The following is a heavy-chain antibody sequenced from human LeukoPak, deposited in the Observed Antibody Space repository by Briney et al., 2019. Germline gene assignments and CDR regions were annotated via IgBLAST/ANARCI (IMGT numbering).Heavy chain of an antibody. CDR2: ISYSGST. CDR3: ARSGGDLLYFDY. J-gene: IGHJ4*02. D-gene: IGHD3-10*01. V-gene: IGHV4-59*01. CDR1: RGSISSYY. Sequence: SETLSLTCTVSRGSISSYYWSWIRQPPGKGLEWIGYISYSGSTSYNPSLKSRVTISVDTSKNQFSLKLSSVTAADTAVYYCARSGGDLLYFDYWGQGTLVTVSS.